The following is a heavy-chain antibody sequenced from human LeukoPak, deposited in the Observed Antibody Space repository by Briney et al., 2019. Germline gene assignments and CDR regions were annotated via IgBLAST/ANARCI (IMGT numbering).Heavy chain of an antibody. D-gene: IGHD2-2*01. CDR3: ARANIVVVPAAMARLDH. CDR1: GFTFSSYA. CDR2: ISYDGSNK. V-gene: IGHV3-30*04. Sequence: GGSLRLSRAASGFTFSSYAMHWVRQAPGKGLEWVAVISYDGSNKYYADSVKGRFTISRDNSKNTLYLQTNSLRAEDTAVYYCARANIVVVPAAMARLDHWGQGTLVTVSS. J-gene: IGHJ5*02.